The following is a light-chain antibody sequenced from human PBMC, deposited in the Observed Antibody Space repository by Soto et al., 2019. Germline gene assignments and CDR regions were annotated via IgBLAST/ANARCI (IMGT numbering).Light chain of an antibody. CDR3: QQYYSYPPLT. CDR1: QGISSY. J-gene: IGKJ4*01. V-gene: IGKV1-8*01. Sequence: AIRMTQSPSSLSASTGVRFTITCRASQGISSYLAWYQQKPGKAPKLLIYAASTLRSGVPSRFCGSVSGTDFTLTISCLQSEYFSTYYCQQYYSYPPLTFGGGPQVEIK. CDR2: AAS.